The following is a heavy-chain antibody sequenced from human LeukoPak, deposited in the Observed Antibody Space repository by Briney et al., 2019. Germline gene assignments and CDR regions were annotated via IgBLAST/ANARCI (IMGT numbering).Heavy chain of an antibody. CDR2: TYFGGTT. J-gene: IGHJ5*02. V-gene: IGHV3-53*01. CDR1: GFAINSNY. Sequence: GGSLRLSCVASGFAINSNYMNWVRQAPGKELEWVSITYFGGTTYYADSVKGRFTISRDNSKNTLYLQMNSLRADDTAVYYCARDSEGDGYNFDTWGRGTLVTVSS. D-gene: IGHD5-24*01. CDR3: ARDSEGDGYNFDT.